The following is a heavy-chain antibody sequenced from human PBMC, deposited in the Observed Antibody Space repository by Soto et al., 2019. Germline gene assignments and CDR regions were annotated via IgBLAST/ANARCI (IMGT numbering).Heavy chain of an antibody. D-gene: IGHD1-1*01. CDR2: IIADNGNV. J-gene: IGHJ6*02. Sequence: QAQLVQSGAVVKKPGASVKVCCKASGYTFYSHSISWVRQARGQGLEWMGRIIADNGNVQYAQKFRGRVTMTTDTSTSTVSMELRNLTSDDTAVYYCARSIQPDYHYGMDVWGQGTTVTVSS. V-gene: IGHV1-18*01. CDR3: ARSIQPDYHYGMDV. CDR1: GYTFYSHS.